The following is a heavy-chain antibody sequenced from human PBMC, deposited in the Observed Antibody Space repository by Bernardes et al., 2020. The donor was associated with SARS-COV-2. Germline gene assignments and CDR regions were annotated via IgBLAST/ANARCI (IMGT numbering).Heavy chain of an antibody. Sequence: SVKVSCKASGGTFSSYTISWVRQAPGQGLEWMGRIIPILGIANYAQKFQGRVTITADKSTSTAYMELSSLRSEDTAVYYCASPAAAYGGNSVFHYWGQGTLVTVSS. D-gene: IGHD4-17*01. V-gene: IGHV1-69*02. J-gene: IGHJ4*02. CDR2: IIPILGIA. CDR1: GGTFSSYT. CDR3: ASPAAAYGGNSVFHY.